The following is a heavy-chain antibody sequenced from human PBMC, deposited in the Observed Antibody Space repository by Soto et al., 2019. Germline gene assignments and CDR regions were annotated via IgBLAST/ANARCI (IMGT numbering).Heavy chain of an antibody. J-gene: IGHJ3*01. CDR2: IIPIIDTT. D-gene: IGHD2-21*01. CDR3: ARDPRDRDAFSL. V-gene: IGHV1-69*06. CDR1: GGNFNNSA. Sequence: QVQLVQSGAEVKKPGSSVKVSCNASGGNFNNSAISWVRQAPAQGLQWMGGIIPIIDTTHYAQKLQGRVTISADRGRTTVYMEWTGLTSDDSATYFCARDPRDRDAFSLWGQGTVVTVSS.